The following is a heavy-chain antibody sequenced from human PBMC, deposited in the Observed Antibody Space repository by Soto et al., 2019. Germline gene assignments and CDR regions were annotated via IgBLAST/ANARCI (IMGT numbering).Heavy chain of an antibody. CDR1: GFTFSSYS. V-gene: IGHV3-21*01. CDR2: ISSSSSYI. J-gene: IGHJ4*02. D-gene: IGHD3-10*01. Sequence: GGSLRLSCAASGFTFSSYSMNWVRQAPGKGLEWVSSISSSSSYIYYADSVKGRFTISRDNAKNSLYLQMNSLRAEDTAVYYCVREGMVRGVIDYWGQGTLVTVSS. CDR3: VREGMVRGVIDY.